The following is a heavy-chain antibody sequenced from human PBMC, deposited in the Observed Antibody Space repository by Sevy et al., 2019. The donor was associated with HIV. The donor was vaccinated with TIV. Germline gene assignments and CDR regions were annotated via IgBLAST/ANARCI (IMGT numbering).Heavy chain of an antibody. J-gene: IGHJ6*02. D-gene: IGHD6-13*01. V-gene: IGHV3-7*01. Sequence: GGSLRLSCAASGFTFSSHWMSWVRQAPGKGLEWVANINQDGSAKYYVDSVEGRFTISRDNAKNSLSLQMNSLRAEDTAVYYCARDTGGIGMDVWGQGTTVTVSS. CDR1: GFTFSSHW. CDR3: ARDTGGIGMDV. CDR2: INQDGSAK.